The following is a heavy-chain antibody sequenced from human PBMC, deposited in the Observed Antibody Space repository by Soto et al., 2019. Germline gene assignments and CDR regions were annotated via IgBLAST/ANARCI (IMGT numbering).Heavy chain of an antibody. D-gene: IGHD3-10*01. CDR2: ISSSSSYI. CDR3: ARGRITMVRGVGYMDV. J-gene: IGHJ6*03. CDR1: GFTFSSYS. V-gene: IGHV3-21*01. Sequence: EVQLVESGGGLVKPGGSLRLSCAASGFTFSSYSMNWVRQAPGKGLEWVSSISSSSSYIYYADSVKGRFTISRDNAKNSLYLQMNSLRAEDTAVYYCARGRITMVRGVGYMDVWGKGTTVTVSS.